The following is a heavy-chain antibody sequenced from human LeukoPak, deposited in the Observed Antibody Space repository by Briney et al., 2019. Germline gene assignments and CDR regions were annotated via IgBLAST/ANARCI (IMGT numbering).Heavy chain of an antibody. CDR1: GYTFTSYG. D-gene: IGHD2-2*01. CDR3: ARDFLYDIVVVPAAIPRARDAFDI. Sequence: ASVKVSCKASGYTFTSYGISWVRQAPGQGLEWMGWISAYNGNTNYAQKLQGRVTMTTDTSTSTAYMELRSLRSDDTAVYYCARDFLYDIVVVPAAIPRARDAFDIWGQGTMVTVSS. J-gene: IGHJ3*02. V-gene: IGHV1-18*01. CDR2: ISAYNGNT.